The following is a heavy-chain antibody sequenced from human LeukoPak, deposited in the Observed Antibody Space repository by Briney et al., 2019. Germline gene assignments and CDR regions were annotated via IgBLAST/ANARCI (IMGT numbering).Heavy chain of an antibody. J-gene: IGHJ4*02. CDR1: GGSFSGYY. V-gene: IGHV4-34*01. CDR2: INHSGST. Sequence: SQTLSLTCAVYGGSFSGYYWSWIPQPPGKGLEWIGEINHSGSTNYNPSLKSRVTISVDTSKNQFSLKLSSVTAADTAVYYCARGRGRWLQLTRYFDYWGQGTLVTVSS. CDR3: ARGRGRWLQLTRYFDY. D-gene: IGHD5-24*01.